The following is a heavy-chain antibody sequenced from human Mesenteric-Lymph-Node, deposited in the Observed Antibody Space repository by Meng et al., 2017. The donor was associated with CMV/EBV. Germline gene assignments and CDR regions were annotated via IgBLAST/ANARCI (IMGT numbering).Heavy chain of an antibody. J-gene: IGHJ4*02. D-gene: IGHD4-23*01. Sequence: QLPQWGAGLLKPSETLSLTCAVYGGSFSGFYWSWIRQPPGKGLEWIGEINHSGSTNYNPSLKSRVTISVDTSKNQFSPKLSSVTAADTAVYYCARHQRWLKSEGGFNYWGQGTLVTVSS. V-gene: IGHV4-34*01. CDR2: INHSGST. CDR3: ARHQRWLKSEGGFNY. CDR1: GGSFSGFY.